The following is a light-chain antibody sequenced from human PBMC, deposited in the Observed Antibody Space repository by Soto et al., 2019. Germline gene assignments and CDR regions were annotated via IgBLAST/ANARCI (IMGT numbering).Light chain of an antibody. Sequence: QSALTKPASVSGSPGQSITISCTGTSSDVGGYNYVSLYQQHPGKAPKVMIYDVSNRPSGVSNRFSGSKSGNTASLTISGLQAEDEADYYCSSYTSSSTLVVFGGGTKLTVL. J-gene: IGLJ2*01. CDR1: SSDVGGYNY. V-gene: IGLV2-14*01. CDR2: DVS. CDR3: SSYTSSSTLVV.